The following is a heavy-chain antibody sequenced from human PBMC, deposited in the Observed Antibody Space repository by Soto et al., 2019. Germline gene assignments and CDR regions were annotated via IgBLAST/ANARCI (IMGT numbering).Heavy chain of an antibody. CDR2: IVPLFGTA. V-gene: IGHV1-69*12. J-gene: IGHJ5*02. CDR1: GGTFGNTA. CDR3: ARDGDPGYSFWSGPLGGGRFDP. Sequence: QVQLVQSGAEVKEPGSSVNVSCKTSGGTFGNTAVTWVRQVPGQGLEWIGGIVPLFGTANYAQEFRGRVMVTADESTSTAYMDLGSLRSDDTAIYYCARDGDPGYSFWSGPLGGGRFDPWGQGTLVTVSS. D-gene: IGHD3-3*01.